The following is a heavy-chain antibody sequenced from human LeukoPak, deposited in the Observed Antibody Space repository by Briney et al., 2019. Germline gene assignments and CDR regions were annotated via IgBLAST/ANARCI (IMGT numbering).Heavy chain of an antibody. V-gene: IGHV3-30-3*01. CDR3: ARVRSSGSPLDY. CDR2: ISYDGSNK. CDR1: GFTFSAYA. D-gene: IGHD3-10*01. Sequence: GGSLRLSCTASGFTFSAYALDWVRQAPGKGLEWVALISYDGSNKYYADSAKGRFTISRDDAENSLYLQMNSLRVEDTAVYYCARVRSSGSPLDYWGQGTLVTVSS. J-gene: IGHJ4*01.